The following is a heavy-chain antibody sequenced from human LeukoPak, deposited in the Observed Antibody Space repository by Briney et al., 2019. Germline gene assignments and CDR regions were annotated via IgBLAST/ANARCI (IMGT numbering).Heavy chain of an antibody. CDR3: ANTPGSTTGAFDI. Sequence: SVKVSCKASGGTFSSYAISWVRQAPGQGLEWMGGIIPIFGTANYAQKFQGRVTITADESTSTAYMELSSLRSEDTAVYYCANTPGSTTGAFDIWGQGTMVTVSS. D-gene: IGHD3-10*01. J-gene: IGHJ3*02. V-gene: IGHV1-69*13. CDR1: GGTFSSYA. CDR2: IIPIFGTA.